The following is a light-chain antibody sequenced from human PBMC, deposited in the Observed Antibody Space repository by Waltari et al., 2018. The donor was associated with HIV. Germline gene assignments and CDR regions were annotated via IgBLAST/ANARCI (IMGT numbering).Light chain of an antibody. CDR3: QQYNNWPPWT. CDR2: GAS. Sequence: EILMTQSPATLSVSPGERATLPCRARQSVSSNLAWYQQKPGQAPRLLIYGASTRATGIPARFSGSGSGTEFTLTISSLQSEDFAVYYCQQYNNWPPWTFGQGTKVAIK. J-gene: IGKJ1*01. CDR1: QSVSSN. V-gene: IGKV3-15*01.